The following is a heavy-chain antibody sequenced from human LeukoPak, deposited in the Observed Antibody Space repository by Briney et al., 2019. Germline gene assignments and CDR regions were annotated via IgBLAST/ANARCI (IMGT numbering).Heavy chain of an antibody. V-gene: IGHV1-2*02. CDR1: GYTFTDYY. CDR2: INPNSGGT. D-gene: IGHD3-3*01. J-gene: IGHJ4*02. CDR3: ARGGRGITIPGVFDY. Sequence: ASVTVSCKASGYTFTDYYMHWVRQAPGQGLEWMGWINPNSGGTNYAQKFQGRVTMTRDTSISTAYMELSRLRSDDTAVYYCARGGRGITIPGVFDYWGQGTLVTVSS.